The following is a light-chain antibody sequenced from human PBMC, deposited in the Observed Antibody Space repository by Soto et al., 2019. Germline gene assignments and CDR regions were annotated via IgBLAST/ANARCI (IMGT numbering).Light chain of an antibody. CDR1: QSVATI. J-gene: IGKJ2*01. CDR2: GAS. Sequence: EMVMTQSPATLSVSPGDRAALSCRASQSVATILPWYQQKIGQAPRLLLYGASTRATGIPARFSGDGSGTEFTLTISSLRSEDFAVYFCQQYNIWPYTFGQGTKLEIK. CDR3: QQYNIWPYT. V-gene: IGKV3-15*01.